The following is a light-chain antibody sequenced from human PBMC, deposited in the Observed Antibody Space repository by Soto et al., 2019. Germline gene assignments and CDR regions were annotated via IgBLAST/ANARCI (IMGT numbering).Light chain of an antibody. CDR1: QSVLSNS. CDR2: WAS. CDR3: QQYSNTPQT. J-gene: IGKJ2*01. Sequence: DIVMTQSPESLAVSLGERATINCESSQSVLSNSIAWYQQKPGQPPKLLIYWASTRESGVPDRFSGSGSGTDFTLTISSLQAEDVAVYYCQQYSNTPQTFGQGTKLEIK. V-gene: IGKV4-1*01.